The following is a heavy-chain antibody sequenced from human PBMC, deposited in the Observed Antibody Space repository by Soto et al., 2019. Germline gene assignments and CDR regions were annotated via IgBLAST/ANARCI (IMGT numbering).Heavy chain of an antibody. CDR2: VHYTGSV. D-gene: IGHD5-12*01. CDR3: VRGWGWLPHD. J-gene: IGHJ4*02. V-gene: IGHV4-59*08. CDR1: GASIRDTF. Sequence: QVRLQESGPGLVKPSETLSLTCNVSGASIRDTFGGWYRQPPGKGLEWLGYVHYTGSVTYNPSLQSSLSISLDTSETQVSLRLNSVIAADTAVYYCVRGWGWLPHDWGQGTTVTVSS.